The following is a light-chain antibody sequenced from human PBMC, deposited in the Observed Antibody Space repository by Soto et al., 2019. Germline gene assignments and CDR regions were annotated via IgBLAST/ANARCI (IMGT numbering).Light chain of an antibody. CDR1: QSVSSSN. CDR2: GAS. V-gene: IGKV3-20*01. Sequence: EIVLTQSPGTLSLSPGERATLSCRASQSVSSSNVAWYQQKPGQPPRLLIYGASSRATGVPDRFSGSGSGTDFTLTINRLEPEDFAVYFCQQYGSSPLTFGGGTKVEIK. J-gene: IGKJ4*01. CDR3: QQYGSSPLT.